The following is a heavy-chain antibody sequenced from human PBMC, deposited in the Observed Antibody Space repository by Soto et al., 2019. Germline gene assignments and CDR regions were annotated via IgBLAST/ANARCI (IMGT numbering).Heavy chain of an antibody. CDR3: ARESEALDY. CDR2: ISYDGSNK. Sequence: GGSLRLSCAASGFTFSSYAMHWVRQAPGKGLEWVALISYDGSNKYYADSVKGRFTISRDNSKKTLYLQMNSQRPEDTAVYFCARESEALDYWGQGTLVTVSS. V-gene: IGHV3-30-3*01. J-gene: IGHJ4*02. CDR1: GFTFSSYA.